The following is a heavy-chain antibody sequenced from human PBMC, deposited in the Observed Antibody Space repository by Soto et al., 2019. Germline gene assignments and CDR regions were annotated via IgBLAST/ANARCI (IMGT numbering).Heavy chain of an antibody. J-gene: IGHJ3*02. D-gene: IGHD3-22*01. V-gene: IGHV3-74*01. CDR3: ARVYYDSSGYYSAGSAFDI. Sequence: GSLRLSCAASGFTFSSYWMHWVRQAPGKGLVWVSHINSDGSDTTYADSVKGRFTISRDNAKNSLYLQMNSLRAEDTAVYYCARVYYDSSGYYSAGSAFDIWGQGTMVTVSS. CDR1: GFTFSSYW. CDR2: INSDGSDT.